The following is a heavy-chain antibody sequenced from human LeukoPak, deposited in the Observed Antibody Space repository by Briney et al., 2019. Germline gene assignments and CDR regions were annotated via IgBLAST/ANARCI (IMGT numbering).Heavy chain of an antibody. D-gene: IGHD2-15*01. CDR3: ARPGYCSGDTCYVAFDI. CDR1: GFNFDDYG. V-gene: IGHV3-20*04. CDR2: INWNGGST. Sequence: PGGSLRLSCAASGFNFDDYGMSWVRQAPGKGLEWVAGINWNGGSTGYADSVKGRFTISRDNAKNSLYLQMNSLRAEDTAVYYCARPGYCSGDTCYVAFDIWGQGTMVTVSS. J-gene: IGHJ3*02.